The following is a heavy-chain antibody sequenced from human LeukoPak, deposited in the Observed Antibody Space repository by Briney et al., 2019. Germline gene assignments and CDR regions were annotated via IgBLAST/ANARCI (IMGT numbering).Heavy chain of an antibody. CDR2: IIPILGIA. J-gene: IGHJ4*02. D-gene: IGHD5-18*01. V-gene: IGHV1-69*16. CDR3: ARGNGYSYDD. Sequence: SVKVSCKTSGYTFTTYSISWVRQAPGQGLEWMGRIIPILGIANYAQKFQGRVTITTDESTSTAYMELSSLRSEDTAVYYCARGNGYSYDDWGQGTLVTVSS. CDR1: GYTFTTYS.